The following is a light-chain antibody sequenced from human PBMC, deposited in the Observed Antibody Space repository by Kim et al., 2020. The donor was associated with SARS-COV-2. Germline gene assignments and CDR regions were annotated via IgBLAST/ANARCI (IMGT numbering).Light chain of an antibody. J-gene: IGLJ2*01. CDR3: NSRDSNGDHVV. V-gene: IGLV3-19*01. CDR1: SLRNNY. Sequence: GDTVRITCQGGSLRNNYAGWSQQTPAQPPLVVIFGTNNRPSGIPYRFSGSCSRNTASLTITGAQAEDEADYYCNSRDSNGDHVVFGGGTQLTVL. CDR2: GTN.